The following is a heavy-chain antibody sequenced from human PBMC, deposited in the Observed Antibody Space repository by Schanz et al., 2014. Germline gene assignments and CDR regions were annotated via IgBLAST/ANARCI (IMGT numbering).Heavy chain of an antibody. CDR2: VSRSTPDI. CDR3: ARDNRYYLFDY. CDR1: GFTFSSYS. D-gene: IGHD3-16*02. J-gene: IGHJ4*02. V-gene: IGHV3-48*01. Sequence: VQLVESGGGVVQPGRSLRLSCTASGFTFSSYSMNWVRQAPGKGLEWVSYVSRSTPDIYYADSVKGRFTISRDNSKNTLYLQLGSLSAEDTAVYFCARDNRYYLFDYWGQGALVTVSS.